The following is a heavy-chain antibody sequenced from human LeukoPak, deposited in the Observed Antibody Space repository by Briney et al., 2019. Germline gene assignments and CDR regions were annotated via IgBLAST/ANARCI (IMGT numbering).Heavy chain of an antibody. Sequence: NPSETLSLTCTVSGGSVSSYYWSWIRQPAGKGLEWIGRINPSGSTNYNPSLKSRLTMSVDTSKNQFSLKLSSVTAADTAVYYCAKYYDFWSGYYDIWGQGTMVTVSS. J-gene: IGHJ3*02. CDR2: INPSGST. CDR3: AKYYDFWSGYYDI. CDR1: GGSVSSYY. D-gene: IGHD3-3*01. V-gene: IGHV4-4*07.